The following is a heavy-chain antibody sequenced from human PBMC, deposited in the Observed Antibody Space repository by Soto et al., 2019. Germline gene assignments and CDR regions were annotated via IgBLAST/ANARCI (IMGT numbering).Heavy chain of an antibody. CDR3: ASDHWGHSSRWSYGLDV. V-gene: IGHV3-21*01. D-gene: IGHD6-13*01. CDR1: GFTFSSYS. Sequence: GGSLKLSCAASGFTFSSYSMNWVRQAPGKGLEWVSSISSSSSYIYYADSVKGRFTISRDNAKNSLYLQMNSLRGEDTAVYSGASDHWGHSSRWSYGLDVWGQGTMVTVSS. CDR2: ISSSSSYI. J-gene: IGHJ6*02.